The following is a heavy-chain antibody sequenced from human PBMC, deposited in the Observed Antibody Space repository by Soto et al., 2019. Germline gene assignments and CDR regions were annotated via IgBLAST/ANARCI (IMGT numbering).Heavy chain of an antibody. CDR2: IKQDGSEK. CDR1: GFTFSSYW. V-gene: IGHV3-7*01. J-gene: IGHJ6*02. CDR3: ARSITMIVVDISFGMDV. Sequence: PGGSLRLSCAASGFTFSSYWMSWVRQAPGKGLEWVANIKQDGSEKYYVDSVKGRFTISRDNAKNSLYLQMNSLRAEDTAVYYCARSITMIVVDISFGMDVWGQGTTVTVSS. D-gene: IGHD3-22*01.